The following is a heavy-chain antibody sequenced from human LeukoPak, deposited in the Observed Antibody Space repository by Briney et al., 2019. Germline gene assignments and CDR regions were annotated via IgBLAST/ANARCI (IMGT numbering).Heavy chain of an antibody. Sequence: GESLKISCKGSGYSFTSYWIGWVLQMPGKGLEWMGIIYPGDSDTRYSPSFQGQVTISADKSISTAYLQWSSLKASDTAMYYCARLGGSGSYYIHYYYMDVWGKGTTVTVSS. V-gene: IGHV5-51*01. CDR2: IYPGDSDT. CDR3: ARLGGSGSYYIHYYYMDV. CDR1: GYSFTSYW. J-gene: IGHJ6*03. D-gene: IGHD3-10*01.